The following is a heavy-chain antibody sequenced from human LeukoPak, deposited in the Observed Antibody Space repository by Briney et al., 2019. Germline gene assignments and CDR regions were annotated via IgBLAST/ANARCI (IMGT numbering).Heavy chain of an antibody. Sequence: SETLSLTCTVSGGSISSHYWSWIRQPPGKGLEWIGYIYYSGSTNYNPSLKSRVTISVDTSKNQFSLKLSSVTAADTAVYYCARESYGWFDPWGQGTLVTVSS. D-gene: IGHD4-17*01. CDR1: GGSISSHY. V-gene: IGHV4-59*11. CDR3: ARESYGWFDP. J-gene: IGHJ5*02. CDR2: IYYSGST.